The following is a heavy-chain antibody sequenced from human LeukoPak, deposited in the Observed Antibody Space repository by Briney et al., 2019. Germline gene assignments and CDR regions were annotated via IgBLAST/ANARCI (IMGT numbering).Heavy chain of an antibody. V-gene: IGHV1-2*02. D-gene: IGHD6-19*01. Sequence: ASVKVSRKASGYTFTGYYMHWVRQAPGQGLEWMGWINPNTGATHSAQKFQGRITMTRDTSISTAYMDLSRLRSDDTAVYYCARDRVGSGWPRPYYFEVWGQGTLVTVSS. CDR3: ARDRVGSGWPRPYYFEV. CDR2: INPNTGAT. CDR1: GYTFTGYY. J-gene: IGHJ4*02.